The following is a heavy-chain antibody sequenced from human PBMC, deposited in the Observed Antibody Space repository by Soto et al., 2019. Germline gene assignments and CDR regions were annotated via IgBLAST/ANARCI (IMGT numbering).Heavy chain of an antibody. J-gene: IGHJ4*02. Sequence: GGSLRLSCAASGFTFSSYAMSWVRQAPGQGLEWVSVISGGGTGTYYGDSVRGRFTISRDNSKKTLDLQMNSLRAEDTAVYFCATASTAGKSNLMFDHWGQGTLVTVSS. CDR3: ATASTAGKSNLMFDH. CDR1: GFTFSSYA. D-gene: IGHD1-1*01. V-gene: IGHV3-23*01. CDR2: ISGGGTGT.